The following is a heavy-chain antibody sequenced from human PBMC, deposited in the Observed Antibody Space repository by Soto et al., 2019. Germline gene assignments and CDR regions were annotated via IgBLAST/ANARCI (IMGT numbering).Heavy chain of an antibody. V-gene: IGHV3-23*01. D-gene: IGHD3-22*01. CDR3: AKGSSGSRPYYFDY. Sequence: ETLSLTCTVSGGSISSGGYYWSWIRQHPGKGLEWVSAISGDGSSTYYADSVKGRFTISRDNYKNTLCLQMDSLRAEDTAIFYCAKGSSGSRPYYFDYWGQGSLVTVSS. J-gene: IGHJ4*02. CDR2: ISGDGSST. CDR1: GGSISSGGYY.